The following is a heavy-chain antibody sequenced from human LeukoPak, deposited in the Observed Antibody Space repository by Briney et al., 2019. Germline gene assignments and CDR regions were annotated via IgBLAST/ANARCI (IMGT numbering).Heavy chain of an antibody. J-gene: IGHJ6*03. V-gene: IGHV3-74*01. D-gene: IGHD5-12*01. Sequence: GGSLRLSCAASGFTFSRYWMHWVRHAPGKGLVWVSRVNSDGTGTIYADSVEGRFTISRENAKNTVYLQVHSLRAEDTAIYYCIRTLIVATSPYMDVWGKGTTVTVSS. CDR2: VNSDGTGT. CDR3: IRTLIVATSPYMDV. CDR1: GFTFSRYW.